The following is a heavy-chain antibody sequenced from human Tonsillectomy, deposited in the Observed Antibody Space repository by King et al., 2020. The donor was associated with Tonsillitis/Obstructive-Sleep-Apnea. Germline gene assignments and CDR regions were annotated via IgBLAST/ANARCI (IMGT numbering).Heavy chain of an antibody. V-gene: IGHV6-1*01. Sequence: VQLQQSGPGLVKPSQTLSLTCAISGDSVSNISATWNWIRQSPSRGLEWLGRTYFRSRWYHDYATFVKSRVTITPDTSENQFSLQLGSMTPEDTAVYYCTRGVGYGAKKGRGGWFDPWGQGVLVTVSS. CDR3: TRGVGYGAKKGRGGWFDP. CDR1: GDSVSNISAT. CDR2: TYFRSRWYH. J-gene: IGHJ5*02. D-gene: IGHD4-17*01.